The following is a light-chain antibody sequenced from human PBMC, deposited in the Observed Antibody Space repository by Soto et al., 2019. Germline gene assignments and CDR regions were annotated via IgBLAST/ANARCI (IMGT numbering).Light chain of an antibody. CDR1: SSDVGSSNY. CDR3: SSYTRGNSWV. CDR2: DVS. Sequence: QSALTQPASVSGYPGQSITISCTGTSSDVGSSNYVSWYQHHPGKAPQLIIFDVSDRPSGVSHRFSGSKSGNTASLIISGLLAEDEAYYYCSSYTRGNSWVFGGGTKVTVL. V-gene: IGLV2-14*03. J-gene: IGLJ3*02.